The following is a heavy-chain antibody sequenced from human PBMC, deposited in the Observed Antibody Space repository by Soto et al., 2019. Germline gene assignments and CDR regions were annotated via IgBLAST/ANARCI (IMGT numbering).Heavy chain of an antibody. CDR2: IYNSGST. J-gene: IGHJ4*02. CDR1: GGSISSYY. Sequence: SETLSLTCTVSGGSISSYYWSWIRQPPGKGLEWIGYIYNSGSTNYNPSLKSRLTISVDTSKNQFSLRLTSVTAADTAFYYCARHRNWVPFDYWGQGTPVTVSS. V-gene: IGHV4-59*08. D-gene: IGHD7-27*01. CDR3: ARHRNWVPFDY.